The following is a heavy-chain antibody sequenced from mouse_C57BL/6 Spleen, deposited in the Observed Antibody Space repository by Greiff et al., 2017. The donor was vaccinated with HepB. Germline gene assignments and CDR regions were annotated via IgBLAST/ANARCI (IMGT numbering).Heavy chain of an antibody. Sequence: DVKLVESGGGLVQPKGSLKLSCAASGFSFNTYAMHWVRQAPGKGLEWVARIRSKSNNYATYYADSVKDRFTISRDDSESMLYLQMNNLKTEDTAMYYCVVADWYFEVGGTGTTVTVSS. J-gene: IGHJ1*03. V-gene: IGHV10-1*01. CDR3: VVADWYFEV. D-gene: IGHD1-1*01. CDR2: IRSKSNNYAT. CDR1: GFSFNTYA.